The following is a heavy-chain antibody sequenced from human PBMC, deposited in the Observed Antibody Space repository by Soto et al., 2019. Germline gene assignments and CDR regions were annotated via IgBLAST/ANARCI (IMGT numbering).Heavy chain of an antibody. CDR3: PRDLRAPETPRLS. CDR2: ISGSGTIG. V-gene: IGHV3-11*01. J-gene: IGHJ4*02. CDR1: GFTFSDYY. D-gene: IGHD5-12*01. Sequence: QVQLVESGGGLVKPGGSLRLSCAASGFTFSDYYMSWIRQVPGKGLEWVSYISGSGTIGNYADSVRGRFTISRDNGKNALNLQMTSLRAEASAVYYCPRDLRAPETPRLSGGQGTLSPSPQ.